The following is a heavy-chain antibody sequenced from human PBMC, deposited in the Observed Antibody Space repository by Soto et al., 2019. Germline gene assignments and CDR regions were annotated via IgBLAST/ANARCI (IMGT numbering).Heavy chain of an antibody. CDR1: TYTFTNYD. V-gene: IGHV1-8*01. CDR2: MNPTNGNT. Sequence: QVQLVQSGAEVKKPGASVKVSCKASTYTFTNYDINWFRQATGQGFEWMGWMNPTNGNTGYAQNSQGRVTMTRSTSITTAYMELSSLRSEDTAVYYCAKGPRNWGVDYWGQGTLVTVSS. J-gene: IGHJ4*02. CDR3: AKGPRNWGVDY. D-gene: IGHD7-27*01.